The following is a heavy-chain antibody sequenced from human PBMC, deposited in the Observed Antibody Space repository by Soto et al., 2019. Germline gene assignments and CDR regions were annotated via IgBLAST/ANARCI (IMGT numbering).Heavy chain of an antibody. V-gene: IGHV3-7*03. CDR2: IKDDGNEK. J-gene: IGHJ4*02. CDR1: GFTFRNYW. D-gene: IGHD2-2*01. CDR3: VREPIGWVLCSGTSCLDY. Sequence: PGGSLRLSCAASGFTFRNYWMSWVRQDPGKGLEWVANIKDDGNEKYSVDSVRGRFTISRDNAQNSLYLQMNSLRVEDTAIYYCVREPIGWVLCSGTSCLDYWGQGTRVTVYS.